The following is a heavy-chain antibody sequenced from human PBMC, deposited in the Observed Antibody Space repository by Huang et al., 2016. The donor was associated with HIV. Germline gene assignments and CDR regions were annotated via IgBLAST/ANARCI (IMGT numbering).Heavy chain of an antibody. V-gene: IGHV3-30*18. Sequence: QVQLVESGGGVVQPGRSLRLSCAASGFPFSNYGMPWVRQAPGKGLEWVAVISYDGSNKFYADSVKGRFTISRDNSKNTLYLQMNSLRAEDTAVYYCAKGPVQWRGSYYFDYWGQGTLVTVSS. CDR3: AKGPVQWRGSYYFDY. D-gene: IGHD6-19*01. J-gene: IGHJ4*02. CDR2: ISYDGSNK. CDR1: GFPFSNYG.